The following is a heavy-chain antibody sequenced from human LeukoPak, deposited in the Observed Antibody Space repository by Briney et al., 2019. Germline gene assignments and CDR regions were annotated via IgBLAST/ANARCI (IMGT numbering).Heavy chain of an antibody. J-gene: IGHJ5*02. CDR2: INPNSGGT. D-gene: IGHD4-17*01. CDR1: GYTFTGYY. V-gene: IGHV1-2*02. Sequence: ASVKVSCKASGYTFTGYYMHWVRQAPGQGLEWMGWINPNSGGTNYGQKFQGRVTMTRDTSISTAYMELSRLRSDDTAVYYCARDGDTTTVTTAWGQGTLVTVSS. CDR3: ARDGDTTTVTTA.